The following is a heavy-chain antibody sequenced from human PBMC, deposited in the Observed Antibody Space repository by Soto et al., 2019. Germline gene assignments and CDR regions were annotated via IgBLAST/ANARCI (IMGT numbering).Heavy chain of an antibody. CDR3: ARGSSGWSSNWFDP. D-gene: IGHD6-19*01. CDR1: GGSISSSNW. CDR2: IYHSGST. V-gene: IGHV4-4*02. Sequence: NPSETLSLTCAVSGGSISSSNWWSWVRQPPGKGLEWIGEIYHSGSTNYNPSLKSRVTISVDKSKNQFSLKLSSVTAADTAVYYCARGSSGWSSNWFDPWGQGTLVTVSS. J-gene: IGHJ5*02.